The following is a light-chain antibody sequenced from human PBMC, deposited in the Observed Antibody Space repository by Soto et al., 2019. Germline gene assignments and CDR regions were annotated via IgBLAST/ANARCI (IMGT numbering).Light chain of an antibody. J-gene: IGLJ2*01. Sequence: QSVLTQPPSVSGAPGQRVTISCTGSSSKIGAGYDVHWYQQLPGTAPKLLIYGNSNRPSGVPDRFSGSKSCTSASLAITGLQAEDEADYYCQSYDSSLSGVVFGGGTKVTVL. CDR1: SSKIGAGYD. CDR3: QSYDSSLSGVV. V-gene: IGLV1-40*01. CDR2: GNS.